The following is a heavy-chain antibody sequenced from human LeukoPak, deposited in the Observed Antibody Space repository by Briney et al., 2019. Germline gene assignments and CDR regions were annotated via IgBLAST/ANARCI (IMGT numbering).Heavy chain of an antibody. CDR1: GGSISSGGYY. D-gene: IGHD3-16*01. Sequence: SETLSLTCTVSGGSISSGGYYWSWIRQHPGKGLRWIRYIDYTGSTHYNPSLKSRVSMSVDTSKNQFSLKVASVTAADTAVYYCARARKGVPRFDYWGQGTLVTVSS. V-gene: IGHV4-31*03. CDR3: ARARKGVPRFDY. J-gene: IGHJ4*02. CDR2: IDYTGST.